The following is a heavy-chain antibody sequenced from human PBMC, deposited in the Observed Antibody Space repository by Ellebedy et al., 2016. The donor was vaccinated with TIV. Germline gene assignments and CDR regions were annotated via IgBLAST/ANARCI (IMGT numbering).Heavy chain of an antibody. CDR2: ISYDGSNK. J-gene: IGHJ6*02. CDR1: GFTFSSYG. CDR3: ARDQDEGPYGMDV. Sequence: GESLKISCAASGFTFSSYGMHWVRQAPGKGLEWVAVISYDGSNKYYADSVKGRFIISRDNSKNTLYLQMNSLRVEDTAVYYCARDQDEGPYGMDVWGQGTTVTVSS. V-gene: IGHV3-30*03.